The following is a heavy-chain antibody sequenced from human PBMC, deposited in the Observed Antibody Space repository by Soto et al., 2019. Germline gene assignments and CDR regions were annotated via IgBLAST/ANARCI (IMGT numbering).Heavy chain of an antibody. CDR2: IYNSGRGST. V-gene: IGHV4-61*08. CDR1: GGSISSGGYY. Sequence: SETLSLTCTVSGGSISSGGYYWHWIRQAPGKGLEWIGFIYNSGRGSTGSNPSLSSRVTFSIETSKNQFSLKLSSVTAADTAVYYCASAYCGGDCYGAFDIWGQGTMVTVSS. CDR3: ASAYCGGDCYGAFDI. J-gene: IGHJ3*02. D-gene: IGHD2-21*02.